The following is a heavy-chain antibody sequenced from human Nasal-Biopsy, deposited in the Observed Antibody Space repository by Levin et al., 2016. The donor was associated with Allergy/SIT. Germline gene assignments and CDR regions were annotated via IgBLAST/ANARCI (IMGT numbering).Heavy chain of an antibody. V-gene: IGHV3-21*06. CDR2: ISPGSDYI. J-gene: IGHJ4*02. D-gene: IGHD5-18*01. CDR1: GFMFDKYF. CDR3: ATPSRADTRMT. Sequence: GGSLRLSCRASGFMFDKYFMNWVRQIPGKGLQWLSSISPGSDYIYTPDSLKGRITISRDNAKNSLYLEMDSLTDEDTAVYYCATPSRADTRMTWGRGTLVTVSS.